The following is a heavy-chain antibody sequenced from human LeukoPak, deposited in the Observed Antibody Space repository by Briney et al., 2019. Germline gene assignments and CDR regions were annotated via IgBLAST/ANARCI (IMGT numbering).Heavy chain of an antibody. D-gene: IGHD2-2*01. J-gene: IGHJ6*02. CDR2: IKQDGGEI. V-gene: IGHV3-7*03. Sequence: GGSLRLSCAASGFTFSRYWMSWVRQVPRKGLEWVANIKQDGGEIYYVDSVKGRFTISRDNAKSSLYPQMNSLRAGDTAVYYCAKGLQRTPYYYYGMDVWGQGTTVTVSS. CDR1: GFTFSRYW. CDR3: AKGLQRTPYYYYGMDV.